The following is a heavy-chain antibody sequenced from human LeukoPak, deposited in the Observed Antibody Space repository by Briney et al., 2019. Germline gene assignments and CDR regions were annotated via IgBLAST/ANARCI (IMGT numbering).Heavy chain of an antibody. V-gene: IGHV3-21*01. Sequence: GGSLSLSCAASGFTFSHCTINWVGQAPGKGLEWVSTISGSSTYIFYADSVKGRFTISRDDAKNSLYLQMNSLRAEDTAVYYCARSCGGDCYSSHRYYCDYWGQGSLVTVSS. CDR1: GFTFSHCT. CDR3: ARSCGGDCYSSHRYYCDY. J-gene: IGHJ4*02. CDR2: ISGSSTYI. D-gene: IGHD2-21*02.